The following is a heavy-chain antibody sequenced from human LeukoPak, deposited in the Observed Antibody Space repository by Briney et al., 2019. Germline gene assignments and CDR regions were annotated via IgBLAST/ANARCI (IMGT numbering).Heavy chain of an antibody. CDR2: IKQDGSEK. CDR3: ARDLGDYYDSSGYGLDAFDI. Sequence: VGSLRLSCAASGFTFSSYWMSWVRQAPGKGLEWVANIKQDGSEKYYVDSVKGRFTISRDNAKNSLYLQMSSLRAEDTAVYYCARDLGDYYDSSGYGLDAFDIWGQGTMVTVSS. J-gene: IGHJ3*02. V-gene: IGHV3-7*01. CDR1: GFTFSSYW. D-gene: IGHD3-22*01.